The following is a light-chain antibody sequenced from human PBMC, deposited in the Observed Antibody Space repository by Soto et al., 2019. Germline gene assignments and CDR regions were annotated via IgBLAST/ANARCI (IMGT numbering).Light chain of an antibody. Sequence: SALTQPASVSGSPGQSITISCTGTSSDVGGYNYVSWYQQHPGKAPKLMIYEVTNRPSGVSNRFSGSKSGNTASLTISGLQAEDEADYYCSSHTRSSTLFVFGTGTKVTVL. CDR1: SSDVGGYNY. J-gene: IGLJ1*01. V-gene: IGLV2-14*01. CDR2: EVT. CDR3: SSHTRSSTLFV.